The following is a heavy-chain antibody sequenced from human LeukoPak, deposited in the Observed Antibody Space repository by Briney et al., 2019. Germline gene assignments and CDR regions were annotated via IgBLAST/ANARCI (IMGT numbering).Heavy chain of an antibody. CDR2: VFYSGTT. D-gene: IGHD5-12*01. J-gene: IGHJ4*02. V-gene: IGHV4-39*01. Sequence: SETLSLTCSVSGGLISISTHYWGWIRQTPGKGLEWIGSVFYSGTTYFNPSFNSRLTISIDTSKNQFSLKLRSVTAADTAVYYCARSVRRGFNFDYWGQGTLVIVSS. CDR3: ARSVRRGFNFDY. CDR1: GGLISISTHY.